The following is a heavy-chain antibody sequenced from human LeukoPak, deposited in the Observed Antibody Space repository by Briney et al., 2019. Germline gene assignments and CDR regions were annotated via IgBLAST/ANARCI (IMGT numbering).Heavy chain of an antibody. CDR2: INPDSGGT. V-gene: IGHV1-2*06. CDR1: GYTFTDYY. Sequence: ASVKVSCKASGYTFTDYYMHWVRQAPGQGLEWLGRINPDSGGTRFAQKFQGRVTMTRDTSISTAYMELSRLRSDDTAVYYCARGPGIAAAGTSTSGDLWGRGTLVTVSS. D-gene: IGHD6-13*01. CDR3: ARGPGIAAAGTSTSGDL. J-gene: IGHJ2*01.